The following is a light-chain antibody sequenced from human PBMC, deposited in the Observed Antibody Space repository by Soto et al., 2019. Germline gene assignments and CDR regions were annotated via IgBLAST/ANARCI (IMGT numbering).Light chain of an antibody. Sequence: LTQPASVSGSPGQSIAISCTGTSSDVGGYNYVSWYQQHPGKAPKLLINDVSNRPSGVSSRFSGSKSGNTASLTISGLQAEDEADYYCSSYTISSTYVFGTGTKVNVL. V-gene: IGLV2-14*01. J-gene: IGLJ1*01. CDR3: SSYTISSTYV. CDR2: DVS. CDR1: SSDVGGYNY.